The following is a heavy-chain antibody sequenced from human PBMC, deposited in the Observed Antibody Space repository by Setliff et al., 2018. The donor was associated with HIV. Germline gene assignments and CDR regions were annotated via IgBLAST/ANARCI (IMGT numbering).Heavy chain of an antibody. V-gene: IGHV1-8*02. CDR2: VNPNSGNT. D-gene: IGHD2-2*01. CDR3: ARAPRGVGSSSHFDY. CDR1: GYTFSNYD. Sequence: ASVKVSCKASGYTFSNYDINWVRQATGQGLEWMGWVNPNSGNTGYAQKFQGRVTMTRNTSISTAYMQLSSLRPEDTAVYFCARAPRGVGSSSHFDYWGRGTLVTVSS. J-gene: IGHJ4*02.